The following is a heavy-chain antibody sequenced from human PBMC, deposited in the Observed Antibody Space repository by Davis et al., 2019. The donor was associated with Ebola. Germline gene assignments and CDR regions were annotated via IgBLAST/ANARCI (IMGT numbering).Heavy chain of an antibody. Sequence: ASVKVSCKASGYTFTSYYMHWVRQAPGQGLEWMGRIIPNSGGTIYAQKFQGRVTMTRDTSISTAYMELSRLTSDDTAVYYCTKEGGGSPGDYWGQGTLVTVSS. CDR2: IIPNSGGT. CDR1: GYTFTSYY. V-gene: IGHV1-2*06. CDR3: TKEGGGSPGDY. J-gene: IGHJ4*02. D-gene: IGHD3-10*01.